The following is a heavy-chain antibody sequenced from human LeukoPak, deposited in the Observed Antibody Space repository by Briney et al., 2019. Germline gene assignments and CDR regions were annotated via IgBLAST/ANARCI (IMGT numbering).Heavy chain of an antibody. V-gene: IGHV3-30*02. CDR3: SKGSKLLVFTRDHYIAV. CDR1: GFTFSSYG. J-gene: IGHJ6*03. D-gene: IGHD3-9*01. CDR2: IRHDGSNK. Sequence: GGSLRLSCAASGFTFSSYGMHWVRQAPGKGLEWVAFIRHDGSNKYYADSVNGRFTISRDNPNNTLYLQMNSLRAEDTAVSYCSKGSKLLVFTRDHYIAVGGKGTSVTIPS.